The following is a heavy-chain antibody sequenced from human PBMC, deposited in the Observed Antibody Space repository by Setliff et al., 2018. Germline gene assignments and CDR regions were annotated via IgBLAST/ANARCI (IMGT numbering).Heavy chain of an antibody. Sequence: PSETLSLTCTVSGGSISSSSYYWGWIRQAPGKGLEWIGSFYYSGSTYYNPSLKSRVTISVDTSKNQFSLKLSSVTAADTALYYCTVYNTGSSKDHYWGQGTPVTVSS. J-gene: IGHJ4*02. V-gene: IGHV4-39*01. CDR3: TVYNTGSSKDHY. CDR1: GGSISSSSYY. D-gene: IGHD2-8*02. CDR2: FYYSGST.